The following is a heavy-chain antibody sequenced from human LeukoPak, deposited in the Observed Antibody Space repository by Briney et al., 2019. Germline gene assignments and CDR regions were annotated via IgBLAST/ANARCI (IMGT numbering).Heavy chain of an antibody. V-gene: IGHV5-51*01. CDR1: GYSFTSYW. D-gene: IGHD2-2*01. Sequence: PGESLKISCKGSGYSFTSYWIGWVRQMPGKGLEWMGIIYPGDSDTRYSPSFQGQVTISADKSISTAYLQWSSLKASDTAMYYCATSPLGYCSSTSCYYYDMDVWGQGTTVTVSS. CDR3: ATSPLGYCSSTSCYYYDMDV. J-gene: IGHJ6*02. CDR2: IYPGDSDT.